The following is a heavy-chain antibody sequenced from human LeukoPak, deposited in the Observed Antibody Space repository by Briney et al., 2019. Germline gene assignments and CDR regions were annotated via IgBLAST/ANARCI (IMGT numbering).Heavy chain of an antibody. J-gene: IGHJ4*02. Sequence: GASVKVSCKASGYTFTSYYMHWVRQAPGQGLEWMGIINPSGGSTSYAQKFQGRVTMTRDTSTSTVYMELSSLRSEDTAVYYCARGLHSTVTTVHYFDSWGQGNLVTVSS. CDR1: GYTFTSYY. V-gene: IGHV1-46*01. CDR3: ARGLHSTVTTVHYFDS. CDR2: INPSGGST. D-gene: IGHD4-17*01.